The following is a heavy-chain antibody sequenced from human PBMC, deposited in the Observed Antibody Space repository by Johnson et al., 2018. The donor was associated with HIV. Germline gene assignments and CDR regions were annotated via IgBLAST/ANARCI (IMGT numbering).Heavy chain of an antibody. CDR2: ISWNCGNI. V-gene: IGHV3-9*01. CDR3: PRETNSAMAGDAFDI. J-gene: IGHJ3*02. CDR1: GFTFSDHY. Sequence: VQLVESGGGLVQPGGSLRLSCAASGFTFSDHYMDWVRQAPGKGLEWVSGISWNCGNIDYADSVKGRFTVSRDNSKNTLYLQMNSLRDEDTAVYYCPRETNSAMAGDAFDIWGQGTMVTVSS. D-gene: IGHD5-18*01.